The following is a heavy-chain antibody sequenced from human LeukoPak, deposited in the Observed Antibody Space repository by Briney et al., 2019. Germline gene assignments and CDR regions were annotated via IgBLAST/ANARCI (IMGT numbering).Heavy chain of an antibody. CDR2: ISGSGFST. D-gene: IGHD1-26*01. Sequence: GGSLRLSCAASGFTFRSYAMSWVRQAPGKGLEWVSAISGSGFSTYYADSVKGRFTISRDNSKNTLYLQMNSLRAEDTAVYYCAKDRQSGSYPEPADYWGQGTLVTVSS. CDR1: GFTFRSYA. CDR3: AKDRQSGSYPEPADY. J-gene: IGHJ4*02. V-gene: IGHV3-23*01.